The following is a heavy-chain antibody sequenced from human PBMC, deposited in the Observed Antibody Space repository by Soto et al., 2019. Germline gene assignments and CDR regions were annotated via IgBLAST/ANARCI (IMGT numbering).Heavy chain of an antibody. Sequence: SETLSLTCTVSGGSISSYYWSWIRQPLGKGLEWIGYIYYSGSTYYNPSLKSRVTISVDTSKNQFSLKLSSVTAADTAVYYCAREAATHFPYYGMDVWGQGTTVTVSS. CDR2: IYYSGST. D-gene: IGHD6-25*01. J-gene: IGHJ6*02. V-gene: IGHV4-59*04. CDR3: AREAATHFPYYGMDV. CDR1: GGSISSYY.